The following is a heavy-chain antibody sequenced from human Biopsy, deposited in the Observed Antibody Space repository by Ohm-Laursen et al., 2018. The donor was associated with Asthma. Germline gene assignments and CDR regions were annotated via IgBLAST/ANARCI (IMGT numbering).Heavy chain of an antibody. CDR1: GYTFNSAG. CDR2: ISVYNGNT. CDR3: ARAVDYSHYYCIDV. D-gene: IGHD3-10*01. J-gene: IGHJ6*02. Sequence: ASVKVSRNTSGYTFNSAGITWVRQAPGQGLEWMGWISVYNGNTKVAQKLQDRVTMITDTSTSTAYMELRSLRSDDTAVYFCARAVDYSHYYCIDVWGQGTTVTVS. V-gene: IGHV1-18*01.